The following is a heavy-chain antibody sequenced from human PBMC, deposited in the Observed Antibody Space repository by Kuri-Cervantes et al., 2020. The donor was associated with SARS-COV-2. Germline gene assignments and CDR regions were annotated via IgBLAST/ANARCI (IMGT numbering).Heavy chain of an antibody. J-gene: IGHJ4*02. Sequence: GESLKISCAASGFTFSSYAMHWVRQAPGKGLEWVAVISYDGSNKYYADSVKGRFTISRDNAKNSLYLQMNSLRAEDTAVCYCARDDIGAPLFDYWGQGTLVTVSS. V-gene: IGHV3-30-3*01. CDR3: ARDDIGAPLFDY. CDR2: ISYDGSNK. CDR1: GFTFSSYA.